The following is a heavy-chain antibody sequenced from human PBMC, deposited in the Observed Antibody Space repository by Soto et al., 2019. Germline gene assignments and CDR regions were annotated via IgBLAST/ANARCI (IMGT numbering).Heavy chain of an antibody. J-gene: IGHJ1*01. Sequence: GGSLRLSCAASGFTVRCNYMSWVRQAPGKGLEWVSVVYSETTTYYADSVKGRFTISRDISQNTLDLQMNSLRPEDTAVYYCARSALKQNFQYWGQGTLVTVSS. V-gene: IGHV3-66*01. CDR3: ARSALKQNFQY. CDR2: VYSETTT. CDR1: GFTVRCNY.